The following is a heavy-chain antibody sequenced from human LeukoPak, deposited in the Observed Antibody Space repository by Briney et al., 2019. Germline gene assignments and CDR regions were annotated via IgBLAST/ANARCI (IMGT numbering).Heavy chain of an antibody. CDR3: ARGRIRYYYYYYMDV. Sequence: ASVKVSCKASGYTFTGYYMHWVRQAPGQGLEWMGWISAYNGNTNYAQKLQGRVTMTTDTSTSTAYMELRSLRSDDTAVYYCARGRIRYYYYYYMDVWGKGTTVTISS. CDR1: GYTFTGYY. V-gene: IGHV1-18*04. D-gene: IGHD1-14*01. J-gene: IGHJ6*03. CDR2: ISAYNGNT.